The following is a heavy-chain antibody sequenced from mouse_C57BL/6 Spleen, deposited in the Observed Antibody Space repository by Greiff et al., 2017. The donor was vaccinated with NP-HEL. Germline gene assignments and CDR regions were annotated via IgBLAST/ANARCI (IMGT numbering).Heavy chain of an antibody. CDR2: ISSGGDYI. Sequence: EVKLMESGEGLVKPGGSLKLSCAASGFTFSSYAMSWVRQTPEKRLEWVAYISSGGDYIYYADTVKGRFTISRDNARNTLYLQMSSLKSEDTAMYYCTREEGVSWFAYWGQGTLVTVSA. J-gene: IGHJ3*01. CDR3: TREEGVSWFAY. CDR1: GFTFSSYA. V-gene: IGHV5-9-1*02.